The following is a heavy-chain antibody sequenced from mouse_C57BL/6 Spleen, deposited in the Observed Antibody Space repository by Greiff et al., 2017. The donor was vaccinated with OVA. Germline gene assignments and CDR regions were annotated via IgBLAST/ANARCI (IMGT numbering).Heavy chain of an antibody. Sequence: EVQRVESGGGLVQPGGSLKLSCAASGFTFSDYYTYWFRQTPEKRLEWVAFISYGGGNTYYPDTVKGRFTVSRDNAKNTLFLQMSRLKSEDTAMYYCARQDNYVFDYWGQGTTLTVSS. CDR1: GFTFSDYY. CDR3: ARQDNYVFDY. J-gene: IGHJ2*01. CDR2: ISYGGGNT. D-gene: IGHD1-3*01. V-gene: IGHV5-12*01.